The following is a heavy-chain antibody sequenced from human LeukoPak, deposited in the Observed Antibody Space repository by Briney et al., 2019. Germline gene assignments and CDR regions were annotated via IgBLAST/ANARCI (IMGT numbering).Heavy chain of an antibody. Sequence: SETLSLTCTVSGGSISSSSYYWGWIRQPPGKGLEWIGSIYYSGSTYYNPSLKSRVTISVDTSKNQFSLKLSSVTAADTAVYYRAASDGRGEGAGPFDYWGQGTLVTVSS. J-gene: IGHJ4*02. CDR3: AASDGRGEGAGPFDY. V-gene: IGHV4-39*01. D-gene: IGHD4-17*01. CDR2: IYYSGST. CDR1: GGSISSSSYY.